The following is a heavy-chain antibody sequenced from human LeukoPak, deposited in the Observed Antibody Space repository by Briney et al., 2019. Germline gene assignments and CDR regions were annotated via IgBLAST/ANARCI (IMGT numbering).Heavy chain of an antibody. Sequence: GGSLRLSCAASGFTFSSYSMNWVRQAPGKGLEWVSYISSSSSTIYYADSVKGRFTISRDNAKNSLYLQMNSLRSEDTAVYYCARVVTPYYYMDVWGKGTTVTVSS. CDR3: ARVVTPYYYMDV. D-gene: IGHD5-18*01. J-gene: IGHJ6*03. V-gene: IGHV3-48*01. CDR2: ISSSSSTI. CDR1: GFTFSSYS.